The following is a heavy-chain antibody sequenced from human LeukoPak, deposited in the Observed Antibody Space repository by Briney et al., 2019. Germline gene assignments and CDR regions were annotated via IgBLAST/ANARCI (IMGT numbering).Heavy chain of an antibody. V-gene: IGHV3-30*18. CDR1: GFTFSSYG. CDR3: AKDRGRQQLVRGYFDY. Sequence: GGSLRLSCAASGFTFSSYGMHWVRQAPGKGLEWVAVISYDGSNKYYADSVKGRFTISRDNSKNTLYLQMNSLRAEDTAVYYCAKDRGRQQLVRGYFDYWGQGTLVTVSS. CDR2: ISYDGSNK. J-gene: IGHJ4*02. D-gene: IGHD6-13*01.